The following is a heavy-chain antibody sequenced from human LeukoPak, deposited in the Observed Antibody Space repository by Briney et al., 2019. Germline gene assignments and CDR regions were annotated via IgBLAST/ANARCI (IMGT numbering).Heavy chain of an antibody. J-gene: IGHJ4*02. D-gene: IGHD1-7*01. CDR3: ARDLSNYLRGPSHSDY. Sequence: ASVKVSCKASGYTFTSYGISWVRQAPGQGLEGMGWISAYNGNTNYAQKLQGRVTMTTDTSTSTAYMELRSLRSDDTAVYYCARDLSNYLRGPSHSDYWGQGTLVTVSS. V-gene: IGHV1-18*01. CDR2: ISAYNGNT. CDR1: GYTFTSYG.